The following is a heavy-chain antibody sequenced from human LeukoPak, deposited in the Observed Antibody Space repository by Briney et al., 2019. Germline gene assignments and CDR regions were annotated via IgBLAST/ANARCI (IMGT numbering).Heavy chain of an antibody. V-gene: IGHV4-31*03. CDR3: ARVRGLGTSAFDI. CDR2: IYYSGST. CDR1: GGXISLYY. Sequence: PSETLSLTCTVSGGXISLYYCSWIRQHPGKGLEWIGYIYYSGSTHYNPSLKSRLTISVDTSKNQFSLKLSSVTAADTAVYYCARVRGLGTSAFDIWGQGTMVTVSS. D-gene: IGHD1-1*01. J-gene: IGHJ3*02.